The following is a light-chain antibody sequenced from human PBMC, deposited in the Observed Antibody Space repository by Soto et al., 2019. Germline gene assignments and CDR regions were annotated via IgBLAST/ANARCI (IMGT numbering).Light chain of an antibody. CDR3: SSYTRSSTSYV. J-gene: IGLJ1*01. V-gene: IGLV2-14*01. CDR2: EVS. CDR1: SSDVGGYNY. Sequence: QSALTQPASVSGSPGQSITISCTGTSSDVGGYNYVSWYQQHPGKAPKLMIYEVSNRPSRVSNRFSGSKSGNTASLTISGLPAGDEADYYCSSYTRSSTSYVFGTGTKVTVL.